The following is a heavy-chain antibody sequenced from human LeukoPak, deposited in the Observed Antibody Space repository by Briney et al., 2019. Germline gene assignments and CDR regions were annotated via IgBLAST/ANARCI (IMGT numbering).Heavy chain of an antibody. V-gene: IGHV1-69*05. D-gene: IGHD1-26*01. CDR3: ARGTPIDY. CDR2: IIPIFGTA. Sequence: SVKVSGEASGGTFISYAISWVRQAPGQGLEWMGGIIPIFGTANYAQKFQGRVTITTDESTSTAYMELSSLRSEDTAVYYCARGTPIDYWGQGTLVTVSS. CDR1: GGTFISYA. J-gene: IGHJ4*02.